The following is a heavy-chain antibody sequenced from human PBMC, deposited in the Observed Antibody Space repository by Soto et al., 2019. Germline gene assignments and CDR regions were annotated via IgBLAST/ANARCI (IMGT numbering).Heavy chain of an antibody. Sequence: QVQLVESGGGVVQPGRSLRLSCAASGFTFSSYGMHWVRQAPGKGLEWVAVISYDGSNKYYADSVKGRFTISRDNSKNTLYLQMNSLRAEDTAVYYCAKGLDYYGSGSPRFQHWGQGTLVTVSS. J-gene: IGHJ1*01. V-gene: IGHV3-30*18. CDR2: ISYDGSNK. D-gene: IGHD3-10*01. CDR3: AKGLDYYGSGSPRFQH. CDR1: GFTFSSYG.